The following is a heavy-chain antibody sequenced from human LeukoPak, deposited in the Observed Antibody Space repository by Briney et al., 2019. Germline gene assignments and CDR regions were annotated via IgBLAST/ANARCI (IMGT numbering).Heavy chain of an antibody. V-gene: IGHV3-21*04. D-gene: IGHD3-3*01. J-gene: IGHJ3*02. CDR3: AKDRDRAIFGTSSDI. Sequence: GGSLRLSCAASGFTFSTYSMNWVRQAPGKGLEWVSSISSSSTYIYYADSVKGRFTISRDNAKNSLYLQMNSLRAEDTAVYYCAKDRDRAIFGTSSDIWGQGTVVTVSS. CDR1: GFTFSTYS. CDR2: ISSSSTYI.